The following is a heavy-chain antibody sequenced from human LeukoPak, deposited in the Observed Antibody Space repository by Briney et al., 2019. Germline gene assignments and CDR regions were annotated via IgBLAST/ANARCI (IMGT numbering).Heavy chain of an antibody. Sequence: GGSLRLSCAASGFIFSTSWMNWVRQAPGKGLEWVANIEPDGSERYYVDSVKGRFTISRDNAKNSLYLEMNSLTAEDTAVYYCARDRAYGASDYWGQGTLVTVSS. CDR1: GFIFSTSW. D-gene: IGHD4/OR15-4a*01. CDR2: IEPDGSER. V-gene: IGHV3-7*01. CDR3: ARDRAYGASDY. J-gene: IGHJ4*02.